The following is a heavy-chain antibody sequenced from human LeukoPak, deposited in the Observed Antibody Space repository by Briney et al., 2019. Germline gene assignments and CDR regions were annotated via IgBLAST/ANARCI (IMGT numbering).Heavy chain of an antibody. Sequence: GGSLRLSCAASGFTFSGSAMHWVRQASGKGLEWVGRIRSKANSYATAYAASVKGRFTISRDDAKNTAYLQMNSLKTDDTAIYYRTAGPSGWTEFFRHWGQGTLVTVSS. CDR3: TAGPSGWTEFFRH. CDR2: IRSKANSYAT. D-gene: IGHD6-19*01. V-gene: IGHV3-73*01. CDR1: GFTFSGSA. J-gene: IGHJ1*01.